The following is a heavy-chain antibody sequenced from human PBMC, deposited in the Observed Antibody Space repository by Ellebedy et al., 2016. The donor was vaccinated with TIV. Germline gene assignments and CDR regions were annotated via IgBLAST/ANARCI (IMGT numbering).Heavy chain of an antibody. CDR3: ARDPYSGAYCSYYYYYMDV. CDR1: GFTFSSYN. J-gene: IGHJ6*03. Sequence: GESLKISXAASGFTFSSYNMNWVRQAPGKGLEWVSSITSSSSHIYYADSVRGRFTISRDNAKNSLYLQMNSLRAEDTAVYYCARDPYSGAYCSYYYYYMDVWGKGTTVIVSS. V-gene: IGHV3-21*01. CDR2: ITSSSSHI. D-gene: IGHD1-26*01.